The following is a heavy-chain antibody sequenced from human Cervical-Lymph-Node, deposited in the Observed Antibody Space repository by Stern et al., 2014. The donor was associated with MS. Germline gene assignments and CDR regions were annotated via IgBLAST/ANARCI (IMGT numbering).Heavy chain of an antibody. Sequence: QVQLVQSGAEVKKPGSSVKVSCKASGGTFSSYAISWVRQAPGQGLERMGGIIPIFGTANYAQKFQGRVTITADESTSTAYMELSSLRSEDTAVYYCARDSKTLNSGSYENYFDYWGQGTLVTVSS. CDR1: GGTFSSYA. D-gene: IGHD1-26*01. V-gene: IGHV1-69*01. CDR2: IIPIFGTA. J-gene: IGHJ4*02. CDR3: ARDSKTLNSGSYENYFDY.